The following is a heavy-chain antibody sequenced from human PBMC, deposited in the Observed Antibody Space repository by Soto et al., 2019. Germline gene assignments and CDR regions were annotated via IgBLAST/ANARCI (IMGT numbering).Heavy chain of an antibody. CDR2: ISGSGGST. J-gene: IGHJ6*02. CDR3: AKWSIAAAGTVGYYYYYGMDV. CDR1: GFTFSSYA. Sequence: GGSLRLSCAASGFTFSSYAMSWVRQAPGKGLEWVSAISGSGGSTYYADSVKGRFTISRDNSKNTLYLQMNSLRAEDTAVYYCAKWSIAAAGTVGYYYYYGMDVWGQGTTVTVSS. D-gene: IGHD6-13*01. V-gene: IGHV3-23*01.